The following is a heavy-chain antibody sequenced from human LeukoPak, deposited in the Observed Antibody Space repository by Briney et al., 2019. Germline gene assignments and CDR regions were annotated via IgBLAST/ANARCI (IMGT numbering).Heavy chain of an antibody. CDR1: GGSTSSYY. V-gene: IGHV4-59*01. Sequence: PSETLSLTCTVSGGSTSSYYWSWIRQPPGKGLEWIGYIYYSGSTNYNPSLKSRVTISVDTSKNQFSLKLSSVTAADAAVYYCASSRGTPYYYYYGMDVWGKGTTVTVSS. D-gene: IGHD1-7*01. CDR2: IYYSGST. CDR3: ASSRGTPYYYYYGMDV. J-gene: IGHJ6*04.